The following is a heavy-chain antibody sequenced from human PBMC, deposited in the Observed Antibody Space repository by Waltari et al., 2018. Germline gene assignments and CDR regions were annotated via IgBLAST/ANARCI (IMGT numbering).Heavy chain of an antibody. J-gene: IGHJ6*02. V-gene: IGHV1-18*04. D-gene: IGHD6-19*01. CDR1: GYTFRSTRYG. CDR2: ISAHNGRT. Sequence: QVQLVQSGAEVKKPGASVRVSCQASGYTFRSTRYGITWVRQAPGQGLEWMGWISAHNGRTNYAQNLQGRVTMTTDTYTSTAYMDLRSLRSDDTAVYYCARINGHSGGWYERVYWFYGLDVWGQGTTVTVSS. CDR3: ARINGHSGGWYERVYWFYGLDV.